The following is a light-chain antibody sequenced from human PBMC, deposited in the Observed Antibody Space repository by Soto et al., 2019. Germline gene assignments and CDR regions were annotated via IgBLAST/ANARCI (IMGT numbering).Light chain of an antibody. Sequence: DIVLTQSPGTLSLSPGDRATLSCRASQSLTSNYLAWYQQKPGQAPRLIIYGASNRATGIPDRFSVSGSGTDFTLTISRLEPEDFAIYYCQQYGTSLFTFGPGTKVDIK. CDR1: QSLTSNY. J-gene: IGKJ3*01. CDR3: QQYGTSLFT. V-gene: IGKV3-20*01. CDR2: GAS.